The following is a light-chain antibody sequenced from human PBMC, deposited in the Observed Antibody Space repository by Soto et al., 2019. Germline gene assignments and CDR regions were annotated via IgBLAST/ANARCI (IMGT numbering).Light chain of an antibody. J-gene: IGKJ5*01. Sequence: IQLTQSPSSLSASVGDRVTITCRASQGISSYLAWYQQKPGKAPKLLIYSASSLQSGIPSRFSGSGSGTDFTDFTLTISSLQPEDFATYYCQQTYMTPITFGQGTRLEIK. CDR2: SAS. CDR1: QGISSY. V-gene: IGKV1-39*01. CDR3: QQTYMTPIT.